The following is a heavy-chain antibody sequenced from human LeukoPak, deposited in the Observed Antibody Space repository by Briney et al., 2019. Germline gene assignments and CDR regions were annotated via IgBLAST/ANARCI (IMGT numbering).Heavy chain of an antibody. D-gene: IGHD3-10*01. J-gene: IGHJ3*02. CDR1: GGSISSGGYY. Sequence: SETLSLTCTVSGGSISSGGYYWSWIRQHPGKGLEWIGYIYYSGSTYYNPSLQSRVTMSLDTSENQFSLKLTSVTAADTAVYYCVWRRGVSAFDIWGQGTMVTVSS. CDR3: VWRRGVSAFDI. CDR2: IYYSGST. V-gene: IGHV4-31*03.